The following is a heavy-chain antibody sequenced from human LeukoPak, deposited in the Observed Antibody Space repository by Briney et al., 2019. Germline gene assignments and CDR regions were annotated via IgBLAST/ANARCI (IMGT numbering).Heavy chain of an antibody. J-gene: IGHJ5*02. Sequence: PGGSLRLSCAASGFTFSDYEMNWVRQAPGKGLEWVACISSTANTMYYLDSVKGRFTISRDTAKSSLYLQMSSLRAEDTAIYFCARATTCDGKNWFDPWGQGTQVTVSS. CDR1: GFTFSDYE. D-gene: IGHD5-24*01. CDR3: ARATTCDGKNWFDP. V-gene: IGHV3-48*03. CDR2: ISSTANTM.